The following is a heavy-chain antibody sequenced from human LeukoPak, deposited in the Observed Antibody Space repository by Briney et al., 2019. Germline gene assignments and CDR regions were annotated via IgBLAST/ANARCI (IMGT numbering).Heavy chain of an antibody. CDR1: GGSFSGYY. J-gene: IGHJ4*02. Sequence: KTSETLSLTCAVYGGSFSGYYWSWIRQPPGKGLEWIGEINHSGSTNYNPSLKSRVTISVDTSKNQFSLKLSSVTAADTAVYYCAREGGAVAGTGYWGQGTPVTVSS. CDR3: AREGGAVAGTGY. CDR2: INHSGST. D-gene: IGHD6-19*01. V-gene: IGHV4-34*01.